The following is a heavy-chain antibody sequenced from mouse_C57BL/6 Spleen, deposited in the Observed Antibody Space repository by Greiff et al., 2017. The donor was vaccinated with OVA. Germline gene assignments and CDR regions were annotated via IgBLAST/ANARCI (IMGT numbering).Heavy chain of an antibody. V-gene: IGHV1-69*01. J-gene: IGHJ4*01. CDR1: GYTFTSYW. D-gene: IGHD1-1*01. CDR3: ARSQRYYYAMDY. CDR2: IDPSDSYT. Sequence: QVQLQQPGAELVMPGASVKLSCKASGYTFTSYWMHWVKQRLGQGLEWIGEIDPSDSYTNYNQKFKGKSTLTVDKSSSTAYMQLSSLTSEDSAVYYCARSQRYYYAMDYWGQGTSVTVSS.